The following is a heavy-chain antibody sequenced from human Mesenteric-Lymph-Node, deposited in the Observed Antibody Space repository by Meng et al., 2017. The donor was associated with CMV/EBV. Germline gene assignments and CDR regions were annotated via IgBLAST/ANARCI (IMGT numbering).Heavy chain of an antibody. J-gene: IGHJ3*02. CDR2: IYYSGSI. V-gene: IGHV4-39*07. CDR3: ARDSAPFDI. CDR1: GGSISRSSSYY. Sequence: TCTISGGSISRSSSYYWGWIRQPPGKAMEWIGNIYYSGSINYNPSLKSRVAISVDTSKNQFSLKLTSVTAADTAVYYCARDSAPFDIWGQGTMVTVSS.